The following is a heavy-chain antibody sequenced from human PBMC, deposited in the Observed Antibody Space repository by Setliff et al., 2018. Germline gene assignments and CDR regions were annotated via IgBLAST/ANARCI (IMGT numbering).Heavy chain of an antibody. Sequence: ASVKVSCKASGGTFSSYAISRVRQAPGQGLEWMGGIIPIFGTANYAQKFQGRVTITADESTSTAYMELSILRSEDTALYYCARDLIDPAYGDYLSFYYYDMDVWGQGATVTVSS. D-gene: IGHD4-17*01. CDR3: ARDLIDPAYGDYLSFYYYDMDV. J-gene: IGHJ6*02. V-gene: IGHV1-69*13. CDR1: GGTFSSYA. CDR2: IIPIFGTA.